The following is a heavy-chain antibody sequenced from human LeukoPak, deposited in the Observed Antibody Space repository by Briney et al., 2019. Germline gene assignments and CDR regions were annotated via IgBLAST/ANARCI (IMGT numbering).Heavy chain of an antibody. D-gene: IGHD3-9*01. J-gene: IGHJ4*02. CDR1: GGSVSSSSYY. CDR3: ARSAGSVKALRYFAY. CDR2: IYYMKST. Sequence: PSETLSLTCIVSGGSVSSSSYYWGWIRQPPGKGLEWIGSIYYMKSTFYNPSLKSRVTISVDTSRNQFSLNLTSVTAADTAVYYCARSAGSVKALRYFAYWGQGTLVTVSS. V-gene: IGHV4-39*01.